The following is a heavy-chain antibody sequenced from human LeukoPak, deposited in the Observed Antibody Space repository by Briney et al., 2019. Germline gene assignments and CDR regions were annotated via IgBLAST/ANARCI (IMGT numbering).Heavy chain of an antibody. Sequence: PGRSLRLSCTASGFTFGDYAMSWVRQAPGKGLEWVGFIRSKAYGGTTEYAASVKGRFTISRDDSKSIAYLRMNSLKTEDTAVYYCTSENDVLRFLEWLLPTDYWGQGTLVTVSS. CDR2: IRSKAYGGTT. J-gene: IGHJ4*02. CDR1: GFTFGDYA. D-gene: IGHD3-3*01. V-gene: IGHV3-49*04. CDR3: TSENDVLRFLEWLLPTDY.